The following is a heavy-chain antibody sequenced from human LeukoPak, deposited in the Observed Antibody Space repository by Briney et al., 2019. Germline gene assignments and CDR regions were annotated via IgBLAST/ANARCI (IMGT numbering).Heavy chain of an antibody. CDR1: GFTFSSYE. D-gene: IGHD6-19*01. V-gene: IGHV3-48*03. CDR2: ISSSGITI. CDR3: ARPDGSSGWFLLDL. J-gene: IGHJ4*02. Sequence: PGGSLRLSCAASGFTFSSYEMNWVRQAPGKGLEWVSYISSSGITIYYADSVQGRFTISRDNAKNSLYLQMNSLRADDTAFYYCARPDGSSGWFLLDLWGQGTLVTVSS.